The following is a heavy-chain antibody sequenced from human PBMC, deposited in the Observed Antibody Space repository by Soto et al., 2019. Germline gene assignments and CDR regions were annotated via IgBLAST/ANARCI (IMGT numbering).Heavy chain of an antibody. CDR2: IYWDHDK. D-gene: IGHD3-16*01. CDR3: AHSPRGEFDY. CDR1: SLNKNGVG. Sequence: SLNKNGVGVGWIRQPPGKALEWLVLIYWDHDKRYSPSQKSRLTITKDTSKNQVVLTMTNMDPVDTATYYCAHSPRGEFDYWGQGTLVTVS. J-gene: IGHJ4*02. V-gene: IGHV2-5*02.